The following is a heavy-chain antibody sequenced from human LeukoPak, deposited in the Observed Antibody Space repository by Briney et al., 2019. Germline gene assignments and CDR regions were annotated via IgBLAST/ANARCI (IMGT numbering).Heavy chain of an antibody. CDR2: IWYDGSNE. J-gene: IGHJ4*02. V-gene: IGHV3-33*01. Sequence: GTSLRLSCAASGFSFRSYGMHWVRQAPGKGLEWVALIWYDGSNENYADSVKGRFSISRDNSKNTLYLQMNGPRADDTAVYYCASFDGDYFFDYWGQGVMVTVSS. D-gene: IGHD4-17*01. CDR1: GFSFRSYG. CDR3: ASFDGDYFFDY.